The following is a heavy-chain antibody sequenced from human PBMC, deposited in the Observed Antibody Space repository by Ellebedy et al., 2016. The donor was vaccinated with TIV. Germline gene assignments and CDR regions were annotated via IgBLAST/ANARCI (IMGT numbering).Heavy chain of an antibody. J-gene: IGHJ4*02. CDR3: ASYYDSSGYLHFDY. D-gene: IGHD3-22*01. CDR1: GGSISSYY. CDR2: IYTSGST. Sequence: SETLSLXXTVSGGSISSYYWSWIRQPAGKGLEWIGRIYTSGSTNYNPSLKSRVTMSVDTSKNQFSLKLSSVTAADTAVYYCASYYDSSGYLHFDYWGQGTLVTVSS. V-gene: IGHV4-4*07.